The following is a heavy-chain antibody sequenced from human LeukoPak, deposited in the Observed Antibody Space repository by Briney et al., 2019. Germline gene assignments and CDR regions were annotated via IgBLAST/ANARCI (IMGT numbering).Heavy chain of an antibody. Sequence: SETLSLTCTVSGGSISSGGYYWSWIRQHPGKGLEWIGYIYYSGSTYYNPSLKSRVTISVDTSKNQFSLKLSSVTAADTAVYYCARHRSGYGSGSLIDYWGQGTLVTVSS. CDR3: ARHRSGYGSGSLIDY. J-gene: IGHJ4*02. CDR2: IYYSGST. CDR1: GGSISSGGYY. V-gene: IGHV4-31*03. D-gene: IGHD3-10*01.